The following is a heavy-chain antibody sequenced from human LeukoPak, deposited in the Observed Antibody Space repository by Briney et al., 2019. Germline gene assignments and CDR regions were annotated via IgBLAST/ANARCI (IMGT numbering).Heavy chain of an antibody. J-gene: IGHJ4*02. CDR2: ISPSGSDM. CDR1: GFTFSSYG. CDR3: TRDPRLADY. V-gene: IGHV3-21*05. Sequence: GGSLRLSCAASGFTFSSYGMSWVRQAPGKGLEWLSYISPSGSDMNNADSVKGRFTISRDNAKRSLYLQMNSLRAEDTAVYYCTRDPRLADYWGQGTLVTVSS.